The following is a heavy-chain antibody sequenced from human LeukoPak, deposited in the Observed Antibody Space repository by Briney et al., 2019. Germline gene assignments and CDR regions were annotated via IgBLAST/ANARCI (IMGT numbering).Heavy chain of an antibody. J-gene: IGHJ4*02. CDR3: ASCSSTSCYGLFDY. D-gene: IGHD2-2*01. CDR2: ISAYNGNT. V-gene: IGHV1-18*03. Sequence: ASVKVSCKASGYTFTSYGISWVRQAPGQGLEWMGWISAYNGNTNYAQKLQGRVTMTTDTSTSTAYMELRSLRSDDMAVYYCASCSSTSCYGLFDYWGQGTLVTVSS. CDR1: GYTFTSYG.